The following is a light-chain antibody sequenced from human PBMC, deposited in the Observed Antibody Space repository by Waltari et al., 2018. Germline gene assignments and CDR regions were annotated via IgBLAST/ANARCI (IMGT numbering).Light chain of an antibody. Sequence: IVLTQSPGTLSLSPGDRATLSCRASQTVSTIALSWYQQKPGQAPRVLIYSTYNRATGIPDMFSGSGSGTDFTLTINRLAPEDFAMYYCQQYDGIVVTFGGGTKVEI. CDR3: QQYDGIVVT. J-gene: IGKJ4*01. CDR2: STY. V-gene: IGKV3-20*01. CDR1: QTVSTIA.